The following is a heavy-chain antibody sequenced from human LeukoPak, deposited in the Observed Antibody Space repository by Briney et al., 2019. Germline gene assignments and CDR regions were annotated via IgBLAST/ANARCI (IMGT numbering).Heavy chain of an antibody. CDR3: ARRRQGSGSYCIDY. Sequence: SETLSLTCTVSGGSISSYYWSWIRQPPGKGLEWIGYIYYSGSTNYNPSLKSRVTISVDTSKNQFSLKLSSVTAADTAVYYCARRRQGSGSYCIDYWGQGTLVTVSS. CDR1: GGSISSYY. V-gene: IGHV4-59*12. J-gene: IGHJ4*02. CDR2: IYYSGST. D-gene: IGHD1-26*01.